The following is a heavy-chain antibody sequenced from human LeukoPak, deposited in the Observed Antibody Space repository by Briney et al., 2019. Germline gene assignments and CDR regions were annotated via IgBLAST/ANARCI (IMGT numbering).Heavy chain of an antibody. CDR1: GFTFSSYE. Sequence: GGSLRLSCAASGFTFSSYEMNWVRQAPGKGLEWASYISSSGSTIYYAASVKGRFTISRDNARNSLYLQMNTLRAEDTAVYYCGSLDSREDSSSRWGPLDIWGQGTMVTVSS. D-gene: IGHD3-22*01. CDR3: GSLDSREDSSSRWGPLDI. J-gene: IGHJ3*02. V-gene: IGHV3-48*03. CDR2: ISSSGSTI.